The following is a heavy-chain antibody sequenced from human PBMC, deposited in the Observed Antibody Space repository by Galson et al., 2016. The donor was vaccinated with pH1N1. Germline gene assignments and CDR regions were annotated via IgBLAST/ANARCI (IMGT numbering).Heavy chain of an antibody. D-gene: IGHD2-21*02. CDR2: INPLFRTG. V-gene: IGHV1-69*13. Sequence: SVKVSCKASGVTFNIYAVNWVRQAPGQGPEWMGGINPLFRTGEYAQNFQGRVTISADESTRTSYLELSNLRTEDTAVYYCAKRANCGGDCFAFDFWGQGSLVAVSS. CDR3: AKRANCGGDCFAFDF. J-gene: IGHJ4*02. CDR1: GVTFNIYA.